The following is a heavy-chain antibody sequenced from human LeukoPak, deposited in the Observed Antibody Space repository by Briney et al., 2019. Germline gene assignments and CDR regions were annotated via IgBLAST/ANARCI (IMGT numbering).Heavy chain of an antibody. D-gene: IGHD1-26*01. V-gene: IGHV4-59*01. CDR2: IYYSGST. CDR3: ARAQGGSRDAFDI. J-gene: IGHJ3*02. CDR1: GGSISNYY. Sequence: SGTLSLTCTVSGGSISNYYWNWIRQPPGKGLEWIGFIYYSGSTDYNPSLKSRVTISVDTSKNQFSLKLTSVTAADTAVYYCARAQGGSRDAFDIWGQGTVVTVCS.